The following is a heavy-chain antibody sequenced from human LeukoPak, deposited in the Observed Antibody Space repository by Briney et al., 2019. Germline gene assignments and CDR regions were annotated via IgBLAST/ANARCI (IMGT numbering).Heavy chain of an antibody. CDR2: IYYRART. D-gene: IGHD6-13*01. Sequence: SQTLSLTCTVSGDSITSGGFYWSWIRQHPGRGLEWIGYIYYRARTYYNPSLKSRVIVSLDTSKNQFSLNLRSVTAADTAVYYCAREWNAVAGFGYWGQGTLVTVSS. V-gene: IGHV4-31*03. CDR3: AREWNAVAGFGY. CDR1: GDSITSGGFY. J-gene: IGHJ4*02.